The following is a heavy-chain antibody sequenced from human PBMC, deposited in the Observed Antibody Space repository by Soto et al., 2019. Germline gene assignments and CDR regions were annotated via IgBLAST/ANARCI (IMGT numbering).Heavy chain of an antibody. V-gene: IGHV1-69*01. Sequence: QVYLVQSGAEVKKPGSSVKVSCKALRGTFTNYAFSWVRQAPGQSLEWMGGIMPFFGSGNYAQKFQGRINITADEATSSVYLELTSLRSEDTAVYYCARDRAGYYSHFVYWGQGTLVTVSS. D-gene: IGHD3-22*01. CDR3: ARDRAGYYSHFVY. CDR2: IMPFFGSG. J-gene: IGHJ4*02. CDR1: RGTFTNYA.